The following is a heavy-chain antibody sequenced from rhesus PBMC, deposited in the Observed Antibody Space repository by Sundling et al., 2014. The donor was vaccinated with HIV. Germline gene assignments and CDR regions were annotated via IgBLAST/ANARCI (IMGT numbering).Heavy chain of an antibody. CDR3: ARGWGNGNYFDY. CDR2: IVPLLGVT. CDR1: GFTFGSYD. Sequence: QVQLVQSGAEVKKPGTSVKVSCKASGFTFGSYDISWVRQAPGQGLEWMGGIVPLLGVTNHAQKFQGRVTITADTSTNTAYMELSSLKSEDTAVYYCARGWGNGNYFDYWGQGVLVTVSS. D-gene: IGHD3-34*01. J-gene: IGHJ4*01. V-gene: IGHV1-198*02.